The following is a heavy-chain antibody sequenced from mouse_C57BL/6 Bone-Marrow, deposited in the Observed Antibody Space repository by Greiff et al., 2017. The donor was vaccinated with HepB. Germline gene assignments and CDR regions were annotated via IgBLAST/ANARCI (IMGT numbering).Heavy chain of an antibody. D-gene: IGHD1-1*01. Sequence: VKVVESGAELARPGASVKLSCKASGYTFTSYGISWVKQRTGQGLEWIGEIYPRSGNTYYNEKFKGKATLTADKSSSTAYMELRSLTSEDSAVYFCARFITTVVATFFDYWGQGTTLTVSS. V-gene: IGHV1-81*01. CDR1: GYTFTSYG. J-gene: IGHJ2*01. CDR2: IYPRSGNT. CDR3: ARFITTVVATFFDY.